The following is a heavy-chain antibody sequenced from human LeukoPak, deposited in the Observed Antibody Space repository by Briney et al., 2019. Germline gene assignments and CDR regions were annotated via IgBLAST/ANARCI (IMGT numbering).Heavy chain of an antibody. CDR3: ARRGVVGATGFDY. V-gene: IGHV4-39*01. J-gene: IGHJ4*02. CDR2: IYSSGST. D-gene: IGHD1-26*01. CDR1: GGSISSISYY. Sequence: SETLSLTCSVSGGSISSISYYWGWIRQPPGKGLEWIGNIYSSGSTYNNPSLKSRVIISVDTSKNQFSLKLTSVTAADTAVYYCARRGVVGATGFDYWGQGTLSPSPQ.